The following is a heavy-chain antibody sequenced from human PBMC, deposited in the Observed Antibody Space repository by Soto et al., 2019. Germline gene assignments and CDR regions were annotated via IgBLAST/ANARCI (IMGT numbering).Heavy chain of an antibody. CDR2: ISSSSSNT. D-gene: IGHD6-6*01. CDR3: ARDVYRYSSSSPEDV. CDR1: GFTFSDYY. Sequence: QVQLVESGGGLAKPGGSLRLSGAASGFTFSDYYMSWIRQAPGKGLDWVSYISSSSSNTKYADSVKGRFTISRDNAKNSLYLQMNSLRAEDTAVYYCARDVYRYSSSSPEDVWGQGTTVTVSS. J-gene: IGHJ6*02. V-gene: IGHV3-11*06.